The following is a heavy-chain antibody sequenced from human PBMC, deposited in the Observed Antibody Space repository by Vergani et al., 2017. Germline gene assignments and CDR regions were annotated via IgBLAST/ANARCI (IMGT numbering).Heavy chain of an antibody. CDR1: GFTFSSYA. Sequence: VQLVESGGGVVQPGRSLRLSCAASGFTFSSYAMHWVRQAPGKGLEWGSVISYDGSNKYYADSVKGRFTISRDNSKNTLYLQMNSLRAEDTAVYYCARDHYSGYDNYYYGMDVWGQGTTVTVS. CDR3: ARDHYSGYDNYYYGMDV. V-gene: IGHV3-30-3*01. J-gene: IGHJ6*02. D-gene: IGHD5-12*01. CDR2: ISYDGSNK.